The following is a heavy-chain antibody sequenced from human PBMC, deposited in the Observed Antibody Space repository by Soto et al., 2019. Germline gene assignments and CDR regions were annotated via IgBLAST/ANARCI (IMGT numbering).Heavy chain of an antibody. J-gene: IGHJ6*02. V-gene: IGHV3-30*18. CDR2: ISYDGSNK. CDR1: GFTFSSYG. D-gene: IGHD3-22*01. Sequence: PGGSLRLSCAASGFTFSSYGMHWVRQAPGKGLEWVAVISYDGSNKYYADSAKGRFTISRDNSKNTLYLQMNSLRAEDTAVYYCAKVPLRYDSSGSYPSVWGQGTTVTV. CDR3: AKVPLRYDSSGSYPSV.